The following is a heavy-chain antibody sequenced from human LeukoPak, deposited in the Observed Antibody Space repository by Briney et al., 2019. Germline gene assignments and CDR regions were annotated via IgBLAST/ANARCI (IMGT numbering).Heavy chain of an antibody. Sequence: GSLRLSCAASGFTFSSYWMSWVRQPPGKGLEWIGEINHSGSTNYNPSLKSRVTISVDTSKNQFSLKLSSVTAADTAAYYCARLSLYPSGVVDYWGQGTLVTVSS. CDR3: ARLSLYPSGVVDY. J-gene: IGHJ4*02. D-gene: IGHD3-16*01. CDR2: INHSGST. V-gene: IGHV4-34*01. CDR1: GFTFSSYW.